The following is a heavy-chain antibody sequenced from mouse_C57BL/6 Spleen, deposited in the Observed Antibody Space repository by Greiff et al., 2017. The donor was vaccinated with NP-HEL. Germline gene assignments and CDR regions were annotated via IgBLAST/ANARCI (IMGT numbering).Heavy chain of an antibody. J-gene: IGHJ3*01. CDR2: IRSKSNNYAT. CDR1: GFSFNTYA. V-gene: IGHV10-1*01. D-gene: IGHD1-1*02. Sequence: VQLKESGGGLVQPKGSLKLSCAASGFSFNTYAMNWVRQVPGKGLEWVARIRSKSNNYATYYADSVKDRFTISRDDSESMLYLQMNNLKTEDTAMYYCVRHEWWAWFAYWGQGTLVTVSA. CDR3: VRHEWWAWFAY.